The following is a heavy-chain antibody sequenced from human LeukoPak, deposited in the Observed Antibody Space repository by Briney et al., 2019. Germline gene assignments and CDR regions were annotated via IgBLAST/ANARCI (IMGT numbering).Heavy chain of an antibody. D-gene: IGHD3-22*01. CDR1: GFTVSSNY. Sequence: GGSLRLSCAASGFTVSSNYMSWVRQAPGKGLEWVSVIYSGGSTYYADSVKGRFTISRDNSKNTLYLQMNSLRAEDTAVYYCASSDSSGNRDYYYYGMDVWGQGTTVTVSS. V-gene: IGHV3-53*01. CDR2: IYSGGST. CDR3: ASSDSSGNRDYYYYGMDV. J-gene: IGHJ6*02.